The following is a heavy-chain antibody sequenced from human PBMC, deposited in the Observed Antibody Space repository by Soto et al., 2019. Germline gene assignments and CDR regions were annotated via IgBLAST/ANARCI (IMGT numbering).Heavy chain of an antibody. J-gene: IGHJ4*02. CDR3: ASRIMTTVTYVFPV. D-gene: IGHD4-17*01. CDR1: GYTFTSYA. V-gene: IGHV1-3*01. CDR2: INAGNGNT. Sequence: ASVKVSCKASGYTFTSYAMHWVRQAPGQRLEWMGWINAGNGNTKYSQKYQGRVTITRDTSASTAYMELSSLRSEDTAVYYCASRIMTTVTYVFPVWGQGTLVTVP.